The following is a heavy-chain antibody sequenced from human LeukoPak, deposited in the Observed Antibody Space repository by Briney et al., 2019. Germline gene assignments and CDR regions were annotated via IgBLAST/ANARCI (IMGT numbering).Heavy chain of an antibody. Sequence: GGSLRLSCAASGFTFSSYWMTWVRQAPGKGLEWVANIKQDGSEKYYVDSVKDRFTISRDNAKNSLYLQMNSLRAEDTAVYYCARDRRCSSTSCYYFDYWGQGTLVTVSS. J-gene: IGHJ4*02. CDR2: IKQDGSEK. CDR1: GFTFSSYW. V-gene: IGHV3-7*04. CDR3: ARDRRCSSTSCYYFDY. D-gene: IGHD2-2*01.